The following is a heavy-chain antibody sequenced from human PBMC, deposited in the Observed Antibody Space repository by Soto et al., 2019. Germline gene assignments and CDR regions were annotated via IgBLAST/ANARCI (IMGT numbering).Heavy chain of an antibody. V-gene: IGHV1-18*01. Sequence: QVQLVQSGAEVKKPGASVKVSCKASGYTFTSYGISWVRQAPGQGLEWMGWISAYNGNTNYAQKLKGRVTMTTDTATSTAYMELRSLRSADTAVYYCARASPGSGQWLVDWYFDLWGRGTLVTVSS. CDR2: ISAYNGNT. J-gene: IGHJ2*01. D-gene: IGHD6-19*01. CDR1: GYTFTSYG. CDR3: ARASPGSGQWLVDWYFDL.